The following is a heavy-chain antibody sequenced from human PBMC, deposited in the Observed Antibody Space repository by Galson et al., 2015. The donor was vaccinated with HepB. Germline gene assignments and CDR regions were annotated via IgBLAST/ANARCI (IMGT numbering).Heavy chain of an antibody. CDR1: GFTFDSHN. Sequence: SLRLSCAASGFTFDSHNMHWVRQAPGKGLEWVSSITSSSTYMFYADPVKGRSTISRDNAKSSLYLHVDSLGAEDTAIYYCARAPYGDPYYFDYWGQGTLVTVSS. D-gene: IGHD4-17*01. CDR3: ARAPYGDPYYFDY. V-gene: IGHV3-21*01. J-gene: IGHJ4*02. CDR2: ITSSSTYM.